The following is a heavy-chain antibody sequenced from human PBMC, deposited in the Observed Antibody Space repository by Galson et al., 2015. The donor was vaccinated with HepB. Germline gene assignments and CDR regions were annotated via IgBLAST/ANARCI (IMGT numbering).Heavy chain of an antibody. J-gene: IGHJ4*02. Sequence: LRLSCAASGFTFSGSDIHWVRQASGKGPEWVGRIKSKANSYATSYVPSLKGRFTISRDDSKNMAYLHMKSLKTEDTAVYFCTRFGDFSGYTSRWGQGTLVTVSS. CDR3: TRFGDFSGYTSR. V-gene: IGHV3-73*01. CDR1: GFTFSGSD. CDR2: IKSKANSYAT. D-gene: IGHD3-3*01.